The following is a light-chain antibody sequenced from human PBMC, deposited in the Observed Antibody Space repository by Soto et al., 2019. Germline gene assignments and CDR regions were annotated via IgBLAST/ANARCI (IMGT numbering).Light chain of an antibody. Sequence: ALTQPASVSGSPGQSITISCTGTSSDIGGYNSVSWYQQHPGKAPKLMVYDVSIRPSGVSNRFSGSKSGNTASLTISGLQAEDEADYYCSSYTSSTTLVFGGGTKVTVL. CDR1: SSDIGGYNS. V-gene: IGLV2-14*03. CDR3: SSYTSSTTLV. CDR2: DVS. J-gene: IGLJ2*01.